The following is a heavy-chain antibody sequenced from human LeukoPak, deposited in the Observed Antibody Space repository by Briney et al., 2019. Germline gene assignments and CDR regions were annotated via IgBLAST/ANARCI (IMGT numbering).Heavy chain of an antibody. CDR3: TRDSGTYNWFDP. CDR2: LSGTGRST. J-gene: IGHJ5*02. CDR1: GFTFSSYA. D-gene: IGHD1-26*01. Sequence: SGGSLRLSCAASGFTFSSYAMSWVRQAPGKGLEWVSSLSGTGRSTYYADSVRGRFTISRDDSINTAYLQMKSLKTEDTALYYCTRDSGTYNWFDPWGQGTLVTVSS. V-gene: IGHV3-23*01.